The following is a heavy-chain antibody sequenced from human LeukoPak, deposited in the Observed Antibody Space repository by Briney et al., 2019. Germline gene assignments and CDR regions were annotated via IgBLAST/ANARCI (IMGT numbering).Heavy chain of an antibody. CDR1: GGSISSGDYY. CDR2: FDYSGST. J-gene: IGHJ3*02. CDR3: ARDQGYRGSYFPHGNDAFDI. V-gene: IGHV4-30-4*01. D-gene: IGHD1-26*01. Sequence: PSETLSLTCTVSGGSISSGDYYWSWIRQPPGKGLEWIGYFDYSGSTYYNPSLKSRVSISVDTSKNQFSLIVSSASAADTAVYYCARDQGYRGSYFPHGNDAFDIWGQGTMVTVSS.